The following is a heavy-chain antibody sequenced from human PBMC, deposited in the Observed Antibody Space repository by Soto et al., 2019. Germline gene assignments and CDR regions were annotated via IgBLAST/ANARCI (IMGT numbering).Heavy chain of an antibody. CDR3: AHRPLRRPGQREDWFDP. V-gene: IGHV3-74*01. J-gene: IGHJ5*02. D-gene: IGHD6-25*01. Sequence: PGGSLRLSCAASGFTFSSYWMYWVRQAPGKGLVWVSRINSGGSSTSYAGSVKSRLTITKDTSKNQVVLTMTNMDPVDTATYYCAHRPLRRPGQREDWFDPWGQGTLVTVSS. CDR1: GFTFSSYW. CDR2: INSGGSST.